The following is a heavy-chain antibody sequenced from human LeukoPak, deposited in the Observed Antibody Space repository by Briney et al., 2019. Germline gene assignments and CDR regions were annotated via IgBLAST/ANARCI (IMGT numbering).Heavy chain of an antibody. CDR3: AKAKIGISGYFDY. CDR2: ISGSGGST. CDR1: GFTFSSYG. D-gene: IGHD3-22*01. J-gene: IGHJ4*02. V-gene: IGHV3-23*01. Sequence: HTGGSLRLSCAASGFTFSSYGMTWVRQAPGKGLEWVSGISGSGGSTYYADSVKGRFTISRDNSKNTLYLQMNSLRAEDTAVYYCAKAKIGISGYFDYWGQGSLVTVSS.